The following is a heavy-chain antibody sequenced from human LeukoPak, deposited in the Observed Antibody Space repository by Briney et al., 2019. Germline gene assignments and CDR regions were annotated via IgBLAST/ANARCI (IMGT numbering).Heavy chain of an antibody. CDR1: GFTFDDYA. D-gene: IGHD2-2*01. V-gene: IGHV3-9*01. Sequence: PGGSLRLSCAASGFTFDDYAMHWVRQALGKGLEWVSGISWSSGSIGYADSVKGRFTISRDNAKNSLYLQMNSLRAEDTALYYCAKGMKYHLRFFDFWGQGTLVTVSS. J-gene: IGHJ4*02. CDR3: AKGMKYHLRFFDF. CDR2: ISWSSGSI.